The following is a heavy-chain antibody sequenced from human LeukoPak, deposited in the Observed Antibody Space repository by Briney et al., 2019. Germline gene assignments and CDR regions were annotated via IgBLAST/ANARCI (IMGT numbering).Heavy chain of an antibody. D-gene: IGHD1-26*01. Sequence: GGSLRLSCAASGFTFSRWAMHWVRQAPGKGLEYVSAISSNGGSTYYANSVKGRFTISRDNSRNTVYLQMGSLRAEDTAVYYCARDGRLVGPFDYWGQGTLVTVSS. CDR1: GFTFSRWA. V-gene: IGHV3-64*01. CDR3: ARDGRLVGPFDY. J-gene: IGHJ4*02. CDR2: ISSNGGST.